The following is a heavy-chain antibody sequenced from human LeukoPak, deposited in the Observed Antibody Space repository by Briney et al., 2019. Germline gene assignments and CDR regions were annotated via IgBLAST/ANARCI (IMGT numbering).Heavy chain of an antibody. CDR1: GFSFSSYA. CDR3: AKDFRIGYSAHFDY. CDR2: IYENGGTT. J-gene: IGHJ4*02. Sequence: GGSLRLSCAASGFSFSSYAMSWVRQAPEKGLEFVSGIYENGGTTYYADSVKGRFSISRDNSKNTLYLQMDSLRGEDTAVYYCAKDFRIGYSAHFDYWGQGALVTVSS. D-gene: IGHD2-21*01. V-gene: IGHV3-23*01.